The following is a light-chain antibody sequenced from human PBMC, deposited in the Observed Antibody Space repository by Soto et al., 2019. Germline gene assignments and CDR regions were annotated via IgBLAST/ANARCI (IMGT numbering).Light chain of an antibody. J-gene: IGKJ1*01. Sequence: DIQMTQSPSTLSASVGDRVTITCRASQTIRSWLAWYQQRPGTAPKLLLYQASSLESGVPSRFSGSGSGTEFTLTISSLQPDDFATYYCHQYNSFPWTFGQGTRVEIK. CDR3: HQYNSFPWT. V-gene: IGKV1-5*03. CDR1: QTIRSW. CDR2: QAS.